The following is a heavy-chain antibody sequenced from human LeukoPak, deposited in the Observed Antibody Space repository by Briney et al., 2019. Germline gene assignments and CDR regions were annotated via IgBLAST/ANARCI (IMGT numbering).Heavy chain of an antibody. CDR1: GFTFSDYY. CDR3: ARLVGYSYGQSDAFDI. CDR2: ISSSGSTI. Sequence: KLGGSLRLSCAASGFTFSDYYMSWIRQAPGKGLEWVSYISSSGSTIYYADSVKGRFTISRDNAKNSLYLQMNSLRAEDTAVYYCARLVGYSYGQSDAFDIWGQGTMVTVSS. D-gene: IGHD5-18*01. V-gene: IGHV3-11*04. J-gene: IGHJ3*02.